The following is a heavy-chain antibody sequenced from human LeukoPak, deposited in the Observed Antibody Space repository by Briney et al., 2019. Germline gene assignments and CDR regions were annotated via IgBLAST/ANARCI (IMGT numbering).Heavy chain of an antibody. CDR2: IYTSGST. CDR1: GGSISSYY. D-gene: IGHD4-11*01. V-gene: IGHV4-4*07. J-gene: IGHJ6*03. Sequence: PSETLSLTCTVSGGSISSYYWSWIRQPAGKGLEWIGRIYTSGSTNYNPSLKSRVTMSADTSKNQFSLQRSSVTAADTAVYYCARALRNYEVLDYYYYYMDVWGKGTTVTVSS. CDR3: ARALRNYEVLDYYYYYMDV.